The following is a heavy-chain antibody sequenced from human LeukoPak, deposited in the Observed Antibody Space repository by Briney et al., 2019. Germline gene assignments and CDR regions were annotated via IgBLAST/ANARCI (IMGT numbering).Heavy chain of an antibody. J-gene: IGHJ5*02. CDR2: IWYDGSNK. CDR3: ARGPIQSVLLWFGRLDP. V-gene: IGHV3-33*01. CDR1: GFTFSSYG. Sequence: GSLRLSCAASGFTFSSYGMHWVRQAPGKGLEWVAVIWYDGSNKYYADSVKGQFTISRDNSKNTLYLQMNSLRAEDTAVYYCARGPIQSVLLWFGRLDPWGQGTLVTVSS. D-gene: IGHD3-10*01.